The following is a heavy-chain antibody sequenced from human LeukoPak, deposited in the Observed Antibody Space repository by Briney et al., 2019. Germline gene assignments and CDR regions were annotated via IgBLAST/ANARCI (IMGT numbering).Heavy chain of an antibody. CDR2: IWYDASYK. CDR3: ARLNGHCSGSYCYNYQFDY. V-gene: IGHV3-33*01. Sequence: GRSLRLSCAASGFTFSSYGMHWVRQAPGKGLEWVAVIWYDASYKYYEDSVKGQFTISRDNSKNTLYLQMNSLRAEDTAVYYCARLNGHCSGSYCYNYQFDYWGQGTLVTVSS. D-gene: IGHD2-15*01. J-gene: IGHJ4*02. CDR1: GFTFSSYG.